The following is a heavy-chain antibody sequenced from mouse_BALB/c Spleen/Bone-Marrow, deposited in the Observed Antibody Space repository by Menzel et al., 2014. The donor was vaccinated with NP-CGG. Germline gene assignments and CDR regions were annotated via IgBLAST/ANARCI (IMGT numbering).Heavy chain of an antibody. CDR3: ARSDGYYPYYYAMDY. V-gene: IGHV1S81*02. CDR2: INPSNGRT. J-gene: IGHJ4*01. CDR1: GYTFTSYW. D-gene: IGHD2-3*01. Sequence: VQLQQSGAELVKPGASVKLSCKASGYTFTSYWMHWVKQRPGQGLEWIGEINPSNGRTNYNEKFKSKATLTVDKSSSTAYMQPSSLTSEDSAVYYCARSDGYYPYYYAMDYWGQGTSVTVSS.